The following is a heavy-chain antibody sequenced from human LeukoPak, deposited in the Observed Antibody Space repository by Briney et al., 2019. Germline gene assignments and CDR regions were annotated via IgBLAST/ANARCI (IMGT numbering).Heavy chain of an antibody. CDR1: GYTFTGYY. CDR2: INPNSGGT. D-gene: IGHD3-10*01. V-gene: IGHV1-2*02. J-gene: IGHJ4*02. CDR3: AREIPRITMVRGTPDY. Sequence: ASVKVSCKASGYTFTGYYMHWVRQAPGQGLEWMGWINPNSGGTNYAQKFQGRVTMTRDTSINTAYMELSRLRSDDTAVYYCAREIPRITMVRGTPDYWGQGTLVTVSS.